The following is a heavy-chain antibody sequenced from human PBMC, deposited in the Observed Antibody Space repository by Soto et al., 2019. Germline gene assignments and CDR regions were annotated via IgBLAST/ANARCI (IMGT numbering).Heavy chain of an antibody. J-gene: IGHJ3*02. Sequence: PGGSLRLSCAASGFTFSNAWMSWVRQAPGKGLEWVGRIKSKTDGGTTDYAAPVKGRFTISRDDSKNTLYLQMNSLKTEDTAVYYCTPLQLWDYVWGSYRYIPGDAFDIWGQGTMVTVSS. V-gene: IGHV3-15*01. CDR2: IKSKTDGGTT. CDR3: TPLQLWDYVWGSYRYIPGDAFDI. CDR1: GFTFSNAW. D-gene: IGHD3-16*02.